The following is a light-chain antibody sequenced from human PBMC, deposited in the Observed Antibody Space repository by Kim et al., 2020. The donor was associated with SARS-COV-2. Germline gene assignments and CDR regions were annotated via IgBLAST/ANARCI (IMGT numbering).Light chain of an antibody. CDR2: SNN. J-gene: IGLJ2*01. CDR1: SSNIVSNT. V-gene: IGLV1-44*01. Sequence: GRSVTLSCSGSSSNIVSNTVNWYQQLPGTAPKLLIYSNNQRPSGVPDRFSGSNSGTSASLAISGLQSEDEADYYCAAWDDSLNSVVFGGGTQLTVL. CDR3: AAWDDSLNSVV.